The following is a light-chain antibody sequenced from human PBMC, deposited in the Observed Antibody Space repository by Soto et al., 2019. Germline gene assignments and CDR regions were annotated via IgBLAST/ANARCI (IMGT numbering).Light chain of an antibody. J-gene: IGLJ1*01. CDR2: GNT. CDR3: QSYDRSLRGYV. Sequence: QSVLTQPPSVSGAPGQRVTISCTGTSSKIGSGYDVHWYQHLPGTAPKLLIYGNTIRPSGVPDRFSGSKSGTSASLAITGLQAEDEADYYCQSYDRSLRGYVFGTGTKVTVL. V-gene: IGLV1-40*01. CDR1: SSKIGSGYD.